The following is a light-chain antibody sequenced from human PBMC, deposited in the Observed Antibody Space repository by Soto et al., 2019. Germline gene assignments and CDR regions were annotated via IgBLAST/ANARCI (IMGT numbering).Light chain of an antibody. CDR3: QQYGSLPRT. Sequence: EIVLTQSAGTLSWSPGEGATLSWRASQSVSSNLVWYQHRPGQAPRLLIHGASSRATGVPDRFSGSGYGTEFNLTIGRLETEDFAVYFCQQYGSLPRTFGQGTKVDIK. J-gene: IGKJ1*01. CDR2: GAS. V-gene: IGKV3-20*01. CDR1: QSVSSN.